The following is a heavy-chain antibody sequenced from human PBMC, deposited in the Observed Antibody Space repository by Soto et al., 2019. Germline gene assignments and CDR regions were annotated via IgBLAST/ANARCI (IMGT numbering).Heavy chain of an antibody. V-gene: IGHV4-30-2*01. J-gene: IGHJ6*02. D-gene: IGHD4-17*01. CDR2: IYHSGYT. CDR3: ARAHYGDYVYCLDV. Sequence: QLQLQESGSGLVKPSQTLSLTCAVSGGSISSGGYSWSWIRQPPGKGLEWIGYIYHSGYTYYNPSLKSRLTISVDRSKNQFSLKLSSVTAADTAVYYCARAHYGDYVYCLDVWGQGTTVTVSS. CDR1: GGSISSGGYS.